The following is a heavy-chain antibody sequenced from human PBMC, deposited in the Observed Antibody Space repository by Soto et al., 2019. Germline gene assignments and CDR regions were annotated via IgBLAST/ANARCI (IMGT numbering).Heavy chain of an antibody. CDR3: VRQGIGPLHGLVDV. CDR1: SDPTSNHT. Sequence: QVQLQESGPGMVKPSETLSLTCTVSSDPTSNHTWGWIRQTPGKGLEWIGYIYETGGTAYNPSLNGRVTISLDRSTKELALKLSSATAADTAMYHCVRQGIGPLHGLVDVWGRGTTVIVSS. J-gene: IGHJ6*02. CDR2: IYETGGT. D-gene: IGHD3-10*01. V-gene: IGHV4-59*08.